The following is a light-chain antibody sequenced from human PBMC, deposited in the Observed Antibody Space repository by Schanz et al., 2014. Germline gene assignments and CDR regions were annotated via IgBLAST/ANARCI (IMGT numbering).Light chain of an antibody. Sequence: QSALTQPASVSGSPGQSITISCTGTSSDVGGYNFVSWYQQHPGKAPKVIIYDVSNRPSGVSNRFSGSKSGNTASLTISGLQAEDEADYYCSSYTSSSMLGVFGGGTQLTVL. V-gene: IGLV2-14*03. CDR2: DVS. CDR3: SSYTSSSMLGV. J-gene: IGLJ3*02. CDR1: SSDVGGYNF.